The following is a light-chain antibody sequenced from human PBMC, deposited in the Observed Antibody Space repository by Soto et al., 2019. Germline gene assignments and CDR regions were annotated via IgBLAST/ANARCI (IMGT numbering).Light chain of an antibody. CDR2: GAS. CDR1: QSVSSSY. Sequence: EIVLTQSPGTLSLSPGERATLSCRASQSVSSSYLAWYQQKPGQAPRLLIYGASSRATGIPDRFSGSGSGTDFTLTISRLEPEDFAVYYCQQYVSSSPLTFGGGTKVEIK. CDR3: QQYVSSSPLT. V-gene: IGKV3-20*01. J-gene: IGKJ4*01.